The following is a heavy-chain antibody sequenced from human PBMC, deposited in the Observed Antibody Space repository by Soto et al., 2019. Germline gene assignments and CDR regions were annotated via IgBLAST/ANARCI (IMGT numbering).Heavy chain of an antibody. V-gene: IGHV4-34*01. Sequence: QVQLQQWGAGLLKPSETLSLTCAVYGGSFSGYDWTWIRQPPGTGLEWIGEINHSGSTNYNPSLKSRVTVSVDTSKRQLSLKLTSVTAAATAVYYCASDTISGLFDSWGQGSLVTVSS. CDR1: GGSFSGYD. J-gene: IGHJ4*02. D-gene: IGHD3-3*01. CDR3: ASDTISGLFDS. CDR2: INHSGST.